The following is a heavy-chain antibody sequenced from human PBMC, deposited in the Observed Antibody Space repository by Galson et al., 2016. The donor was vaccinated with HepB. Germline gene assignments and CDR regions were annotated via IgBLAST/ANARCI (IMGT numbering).Heavy chain of an antibody. CDR1: GITFNTYN. CDR3: ARIIKTGTTSHFDY. CDR2: ISTSSSSI. D-gene: IGHD1-7*01. Sequence: SLRLSCAASGITFNTYNMVWVRQAPRKGLEWVSYISTSSSSISYRDSVKGRFTIPRDNTKNSLYLQLNSLRAEDTAVYYCARIIKTGTTSHFDYWGQRTQGTVSS. V-gene: IGHV3-21*01. J-gene: IGHJ4*02.